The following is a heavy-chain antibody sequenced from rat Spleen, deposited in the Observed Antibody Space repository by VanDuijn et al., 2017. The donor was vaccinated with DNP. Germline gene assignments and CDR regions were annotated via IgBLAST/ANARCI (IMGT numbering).Heavy chain of an antibody. Sequence: EVQLVESGGGLVQPGRSVKLSCVASGFTFSNYDMAWVRQAPTKGLEWVASISTGGGNTYYRDSVKGRFTISRDNAKNTLYLQMDSLRSEDTATYYCAKPASYGGFWFAYWGQGTLVTVSS. J-gene: IGHJ3*01. CDR1: GFTFSNYD. CDR2: ISTGGGNT. V-gene: IGHV5-25*01. CDR3: AKPASYGGFWFAY. D-gene: IGHD1-11*01.